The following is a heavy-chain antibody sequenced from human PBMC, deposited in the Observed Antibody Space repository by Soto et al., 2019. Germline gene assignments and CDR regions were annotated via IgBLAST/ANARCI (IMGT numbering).Heavy chain of an antibody. Sequence: SVKVSCKASGGTFSIYTISWVLQAPGQGLEWMGRIIPILGIANYAQKFQGRVTITADKSTSTAYMELSSLRSEDTAAYYCARDPQPQDIVAKDYYYYGMDVWGQGTTVTVSS. D-gene: IGHD5-12*01. CDR3: ARDPQPQDIVAKDYYYYGMDV. CDR1: GGTFSIYT. J-gene: IGHJ6*02. V-gene: IGHV1-69*04. CDR2: IIPILGIA.